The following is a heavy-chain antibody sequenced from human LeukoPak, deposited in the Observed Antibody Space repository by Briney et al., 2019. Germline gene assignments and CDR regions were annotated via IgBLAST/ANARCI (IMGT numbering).Heavy chain of an antibody. CDR3: ATSEGPYYYGSGSFDY. CDR2: IYYSGST. D-gene: IGHD3-10*01. J-gene: IGHJ4*02. Sequence: PSETLSLTCTVSGGSISSDDYYWSWIRQPPGKGLEWIGYIYYSGSTYYNPSLKSRVTISVDTSKNQFSLKLSSVTAADTAVYYCATSEGPYYYGSGSFDYWGQGTLVTVSS. V-gene: IGHV4-30-4*01. CDR1: GGSISSDDYY.